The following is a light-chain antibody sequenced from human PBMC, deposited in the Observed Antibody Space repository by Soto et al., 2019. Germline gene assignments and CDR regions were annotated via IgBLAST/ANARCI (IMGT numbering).Light chain of an antibody. CDR2: AAS. J-gene: IGKJ5*01. V-gene: IGKV1-8*01. CDR1: QGISSY. CDR3: QQYYSFLSIT. Sequence: AIRMTQSPSSLSASTGDRVTITCRASQGISSYLDWYQQKPGKAPKLLIYAASTLQSGVPSRFSGSGSGTDFTLTISCLQSEDFATYYCQQYYSFLSITFGQGTRLEIK.